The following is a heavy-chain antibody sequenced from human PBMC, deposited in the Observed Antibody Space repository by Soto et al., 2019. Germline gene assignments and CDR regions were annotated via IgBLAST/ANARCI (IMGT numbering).Heavy chain of an antibody. Sequence: GGSLRLSCAASGFTFSSYAMHWVRQAPGKGLEWVAVISYDGSNKYYADSVKGRFTISRDNSKNTLYLQMNSLRAEDTAVYYCARDWGSETPFAKDYWGQGTLVTVSS. V-gene: IGHV3-30*04. CDR2: ISYDGSNK. J-gene: IGHJ4*02. CDR3: ARDWGSETPFAKDY. CDR1: GFTFSSYA. D-gene: IGHD7-27*01.